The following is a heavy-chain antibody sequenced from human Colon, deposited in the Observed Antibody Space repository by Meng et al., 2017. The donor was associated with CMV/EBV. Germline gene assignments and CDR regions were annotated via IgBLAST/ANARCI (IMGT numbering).Heavy chain of an antibody. CDR3: ARDKGVRTFDT. CDR1: GIPFSSSG. D-gene: IGHD2-21*01. CDR2: IRHDGSNE. J-gene: IGHJ4*02. V-gene: IGHV3-30*02. Sequence: VQLVESGGGVVQPGGSRRFVCAWSGIPFSSSGMHWVRQAPGKGQEWVALIRHDGSNEYYAESVRGRFTISRDNSKNTVYLQMNSLRSEDTAVYYCARDKGVRTFDTWGQGILVTVSS.